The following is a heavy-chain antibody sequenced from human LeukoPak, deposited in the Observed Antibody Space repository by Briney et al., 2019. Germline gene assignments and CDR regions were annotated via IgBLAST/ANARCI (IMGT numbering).Heavy chain of an antibody. CDR2: IKQDESEK. D-gene: IGHD6-19*01. Sequence: GGSLRLSCAASGFTFSSYWMSWVRQAPGKGLEWVANIKQDESEKYYVDSAKGRFTISRDNAKNSLYLQMNSLRAGDTAIYYCAKLGYSSGWYMTEYFHHWGQGTLVTVSS. CDR3: AKLGYSSGWYMTEYFHH. V-gene: IGHV3-7*01. CDR1: GFTFSSYW. J-gene: IGHJ1*01.